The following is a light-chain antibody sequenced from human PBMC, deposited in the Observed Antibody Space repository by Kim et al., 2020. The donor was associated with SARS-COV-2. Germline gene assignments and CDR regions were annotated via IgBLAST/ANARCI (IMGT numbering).Light chain of an antibody. CDR3: HQYGSPPWT. J-gene: IGKJ1*01. V-gene: IGKV3-20*01. Sequence: EIVLTQSPGTLSLSPGERATLSCRASQSVSSSYLAWYQQKPGQATRLLIYGASSRATGIPDRFSGSGSGTDFTLTISRLEPEDFAVYYCHQYGSPPWTNGQATKVEIK. CDR2: GAS. CDR1: QSVSSSY.